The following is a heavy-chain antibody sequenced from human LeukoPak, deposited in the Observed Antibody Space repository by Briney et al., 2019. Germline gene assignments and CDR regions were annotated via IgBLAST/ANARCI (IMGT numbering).Heavy chain of an antibody. D-gene: IGHD3-10*01. Sequence: GASVKVSCKASGGTFSSYDISWVRQAPGQGLEWMGGNIPISGTAKYAQKFQGRVTITADESTSTVYMELSSLRSEDTAVYYCARGPFGETPLYFDYWGQGTLVTVSS. CDR1: GGTFSSYD. V-gene: IGHV1-69*13. J-gene: IGHJ4*02. CDR2: NIPISGTA. CDR3: ARGPFGETPLYFDY.